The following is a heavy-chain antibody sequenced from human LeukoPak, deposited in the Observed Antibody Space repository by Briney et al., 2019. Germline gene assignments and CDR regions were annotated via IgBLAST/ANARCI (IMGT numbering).Heavy chain of an antibody. V-gene: IGHV1-69*02. CDR1: GGTFSSYT. CDR2: IIPILGIA. Sequence: SVKVSCKASGGTFSSYTISWVRQAPGQGLEWMGRIIPILGIANYAQKFQGRVTITADKSTSTAYMELSSLRAEDTAVYYCAKVGWDQYYFDYWGQGTLVTVSS. D-gene: IGHD6-19*01. CDR3: AKVGWDQYYFDY. J-gene: IGHJ4*02.